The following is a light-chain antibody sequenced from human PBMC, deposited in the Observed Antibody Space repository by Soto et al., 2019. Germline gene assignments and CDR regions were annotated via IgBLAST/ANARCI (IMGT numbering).Light chain of an antibody. V-gene: IGKV3-20*01. CDR3: QQYGSSPRT. J-gene: IGKJ1*01. CDR2: GAS. Sequence: IVLTKSPATLSLSPVERATLSCRASQSVSSSLAWYQQKPGQAPRLLIYGASSRATGIPDRFSGSGSGTDFTLTISSLEPEDFAVYYCQQYGSSPRTFGQGTKVDIK. CDR1: QSVSSS.